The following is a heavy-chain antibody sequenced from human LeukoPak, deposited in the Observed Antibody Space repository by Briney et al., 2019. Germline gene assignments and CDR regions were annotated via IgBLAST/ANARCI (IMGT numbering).Heavy chain of an antibody. CDR2: MSYDGSNK. J-gene: IGHJ4*02. V-gene: IGHV3-30*18. CDR3: AKSPWGDSSGYYSDY. Sequence: GGSLRLSCAASGFTFSSYGMHWVRQAPGKGLEWVAVMSYDGSNKYYADSVKGRFTISRDNSKNTLYLQMNSLRAEDTAVYYCAKSPWGDSSGYYSDYWGQGTLVTVSS. CDR1: GFTFSSYG. D-gene: IGHD3-22*01.